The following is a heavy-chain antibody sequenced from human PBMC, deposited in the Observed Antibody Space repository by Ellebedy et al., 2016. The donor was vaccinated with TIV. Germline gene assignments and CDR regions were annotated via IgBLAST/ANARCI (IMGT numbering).Heavy chain of an antibody. J-gene: IGHJ4*02. CDR3: ARATIVVVVIDY. D-gene: IGHD3-22*01. CDR1: GGSFSGYY. CDR2: INHSGST. Sequence: MPSETLSLTCTVYGGSFSGYYWSWIRQPPGKGLEWIGEINHSGSTNYNPSLQSRVTISVDTSKNQFSLKLSSVTAADTAVYYCARATIVVVVIDYWGQGTLVTVSS. V-gene: IGHV4-34*01.